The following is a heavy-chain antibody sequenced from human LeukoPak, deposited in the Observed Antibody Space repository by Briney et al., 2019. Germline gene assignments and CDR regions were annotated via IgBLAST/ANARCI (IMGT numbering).Heavy chain of an antibody. J-gene: IGHJ3*02. Sequence: TETLSLTCTVSGGSISSYFWTWIRQPAGRGLEWIGHIYSSGSFKYNPSLKSRVTMSIDTSKNQLSLKLNSVTVADAAVYYCARSGGSSSGSLGLWYSDIWGQGTMVTVSS. CDR2: IYSSGSF. CDR1: GGSISSYF. V-gene: IGHV4-4*07. D-gene: IGHD6-19*01. CDR3: ARSGGSSSGSLGLWYSDI.